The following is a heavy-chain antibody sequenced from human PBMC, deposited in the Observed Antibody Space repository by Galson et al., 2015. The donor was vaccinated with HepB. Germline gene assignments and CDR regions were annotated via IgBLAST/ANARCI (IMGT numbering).Heavy chain of an antibody. D-gene: IGHD3-22*01. Sequence: SVKVSCKVSGYTLTDLSMHWVRQAPGKGLEWMGGFDPEDGETIYAQKFQGRVTMTEDTSTDIAYMELSSLRSEDTAVYYCATAGYITMTLRAGAFDIWGQGTMVTVSS. J-gene: IGHJ3*02. CDR3: ATAGYITMTLRAGAFDI. CDR2: FDPEDGET. CDR1: GYTLTDLS. V-gene: IGHV1-24*01.